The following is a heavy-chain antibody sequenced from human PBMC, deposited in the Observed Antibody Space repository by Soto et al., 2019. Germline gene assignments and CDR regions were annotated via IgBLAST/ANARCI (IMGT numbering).Heavy chain of an antibody. CDR1: GYSFTSYW. Sequence: EESRKISCKDSGYSFTSYWISWVRQMPGKGLEWMGRIDPSDSYTNYSPSFQGHVTISADKSISTAYLQWSSLKASDTAMYYCARLVHCSRTRWCYFDYWGQGILVTVYS. CDR3: ARLVHCSRTRWCYFDY. V-gene: IGHV5-10-1*01. D-gene: IGHD2-2*01. CDR2: IDPSDSYT. J-gene: IGHJ4*02.